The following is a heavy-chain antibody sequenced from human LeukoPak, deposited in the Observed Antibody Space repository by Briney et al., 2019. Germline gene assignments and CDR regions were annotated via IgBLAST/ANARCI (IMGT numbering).Heavy chain of an antibody. D-gene: IGHD5-12*01. CDR2: IWYDGSNK. J-gene: IGHJ4*02. CDR1: GFTFSSYG. CDR3: ASVPPYSGYLY. Sequence: GRSLRLSCAASGFTFSSYGMHWVRQAPGKGLEWVAVIWYDGSNKYYADSVKGRFTISRDNSKNTLYLQMNSLRAEDTAVYYCASVPPYSGYLYWGQGALVTVSS. V-gene: IGHV3-33*08.